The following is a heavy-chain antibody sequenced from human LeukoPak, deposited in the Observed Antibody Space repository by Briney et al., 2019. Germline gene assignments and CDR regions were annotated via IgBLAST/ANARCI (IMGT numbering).Heavy chain of an antibody. J-gene: IGHJ4*02. CDR2: LFYSGST. D-gene: IGHD6-19*01. Sequence: PGGSLRLSCAASGFTFRTSEMIWVRQAPGKGLEWIAYLFYSGSTDYNPSLESRVTISVDTSKNQFSLKLRSVTAADTAVYYCATVAVIRGVTYFDYWGQGTLVTVSS. V-gene: IGHV4-59*01. CDR3: ATVAVIRGVTYFDY. CDR1: GFTFRTSE.